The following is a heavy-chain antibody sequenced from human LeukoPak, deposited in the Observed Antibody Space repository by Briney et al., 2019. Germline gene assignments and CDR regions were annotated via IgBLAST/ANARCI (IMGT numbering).Heavy chain of an antibody. Sequence: PSQTLSFTCTVSGGSISSGGYYWSWIRQHPGKGLEWIGYIYYSGSTYYNPSLKSRVTISVDTSKNQFSLKLSSVTAADTAVYYCARDYGSGSYYNLFYFDYWGQGTLVTVSS. J-gene: IGHJ4*02. V-gene: IGHV4-31*03. D-gene: IGHD3-10*01. CDR3: ARDYGSGSYYNLFYFDY. CDR2: IYYSGST. CDR1: GGSISSGGYY.